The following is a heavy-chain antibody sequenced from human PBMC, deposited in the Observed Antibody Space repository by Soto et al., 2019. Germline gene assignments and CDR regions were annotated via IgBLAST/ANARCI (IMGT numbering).Heavy chain of an antibody. CDR3: AKAPGGYYNAMDV. D-gene: IGHD2-15*01. Sequence: EVQLVESGGGLVQPGRSLRLSCAASGFTFDDYAMHWVRQVPGKGLEWVSGISWNSGSIDYADSVKGRFTISRDNAKNSLYLQVNSLRAEDTALYYCAKAPGGYYNAMDVWGQGTKVIVSS. J-gene: IGHJ6*02. CDR1: GFTFDDYA. CDR2: ISWNSGSI. V-gene: IGHV3-9*01.